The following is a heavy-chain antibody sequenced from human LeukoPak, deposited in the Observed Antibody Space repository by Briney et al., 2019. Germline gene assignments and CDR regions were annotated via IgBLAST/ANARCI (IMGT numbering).Heavy chain of an antibody. CDR3: ARENVITFGGVIVIPAVDY. Sequence: ASVKVSCTASGYTFTNYGISWVRQAPGQGLEWMGWINTYNGDTNYAQKLQGRVTMTTDTSTRTVYMELRSLRSDDTAIYYCARENVITFGGVIVIPAVDYWGQGSLVTVSS. CDR2: INTYNGDT. J-gene: IGHJ4*02. V-gene: IGHV1-18*01. CDR1: GYTFTNYG. D-gene: IGHD3-16*02.